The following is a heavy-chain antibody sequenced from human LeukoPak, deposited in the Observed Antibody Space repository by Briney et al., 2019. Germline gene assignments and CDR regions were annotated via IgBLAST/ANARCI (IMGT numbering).Heavy chain of an antibody. Sequence: GGSLRLSCAAFGFIFDDYGMSWVRQAPGKGLEWVSGINWNGGSTGYADSVKGRFTISRDNAKNSLYLQMKSLRAEDTALYYCARVQLVDYYYYSYMDVWGKGTTVTVSS. CDR3: ARVQLVDYYYYSYMDV. CDR2: INWNGGST. V-gene: IGHV3-20*04. J-gene: IGHJ6*03. D-gene: IGHD6-6*01. CDR1: GFIFDDYG.